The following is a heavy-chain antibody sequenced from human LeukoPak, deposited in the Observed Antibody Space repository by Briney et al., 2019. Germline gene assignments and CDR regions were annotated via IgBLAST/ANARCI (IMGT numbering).Heavy chain of an antibody. Sequence: GGSLRLSCAASGFTFSSYSMNWVRQAPGKGLEWVSSISSSSSYIYYADSVKGRFTISRDNAKNSLYLQMNSLRAEDTAVYYCARGNGVTVIVVVDEYFDLWGRGTLVTVSS. D-gene: IGHD3-22*01. V-gene: IGHV3-21*01. CDR2: ISSSSSYI. CDR3: ARGNGVTVIVVVDEYFDL. CDR1: GFTFSSYS. J-gene: IGHJ2*01.